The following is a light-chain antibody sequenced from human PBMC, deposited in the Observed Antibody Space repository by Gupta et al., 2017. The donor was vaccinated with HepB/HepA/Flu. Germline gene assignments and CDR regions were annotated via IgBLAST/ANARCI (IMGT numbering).Light chain of an antibody. CDR2: CNN. J-gene: IGLJ3*02. CDR1: SSNIGSNT. V-gene: IGLV1-44*01. CDR3: AAWDDSRNGWV. Sequence: SVLTQPPSASGPPGQRVTISCSGSSSNIGSNTVTWYQQLPATAPKLLISCNNRRRSAVPARFSGSKSGTSAALPTIGLQAEDEADYYCAAWDDSRNGWVFGGGTKLTVL.